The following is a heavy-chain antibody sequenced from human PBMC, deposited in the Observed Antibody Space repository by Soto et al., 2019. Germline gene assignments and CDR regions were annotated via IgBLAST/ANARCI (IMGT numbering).Heavy chain of an antibody. D-gene: IGHD1-20*01. CDR1: GFTFSDHY. Sequence: GGSLRLSCAASGFTFSDHYMDWVRQAPGKGLEWVGRTRNKANSYTTEYAASVKGRFTISKDDSKNSLYLQMNSLKTEDTAVYYCARVNSNPYYYYGMDVWGQGTTVTVSS. CDR2: TRNKANSYTT. CDR3: ARVNSNPYYYYGMDV. V-gene: IGHV3-72*01. J-gene: IGHJ6*02.